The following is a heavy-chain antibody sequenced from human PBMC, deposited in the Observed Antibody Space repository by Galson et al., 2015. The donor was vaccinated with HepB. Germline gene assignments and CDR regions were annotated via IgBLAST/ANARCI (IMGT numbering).Heavy chain of an antibody. Sequence: SLRLSCAASGFTFSGYAMSWVRQAPGKGLEWVSAISGSGGTTFYADSVRGRFTISRDSSKDTLYLQMSSLRVEDTAVYFCAKAWYSWNVGVWGQGTTVTVSS. J-gene: IGHJ6*02. V-gene: IGHV3-23*01. CDR3: AKAWYSWNVGV. CDR1: GFTFSGYA. D-gene: IGHD1-1*01. CDR2: ISGSGGTT.